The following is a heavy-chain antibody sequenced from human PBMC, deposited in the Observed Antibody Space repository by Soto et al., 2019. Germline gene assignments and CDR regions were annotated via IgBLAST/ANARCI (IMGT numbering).Heavy chain of an antibody. CDR1: GYSFSSYG. J-gene: IGHJ3*02. CDR3: ARDRGYRPDTFDI. D-gene: IGHD3-10*01. V-gene: IGHV1-18*01. CDR2: IGAYNGDT. Sequence: QVQLVQSGAEVKNPGASVKVSCKASGYSFSSYGISWVRQAPGQGLEWVGWIGAYNGDTNYAQKLQGRVTLTTETSKSTAYMELTSLRSDDTAMYYCARDRGYRPDTFDIWGQGTMVIVNS.